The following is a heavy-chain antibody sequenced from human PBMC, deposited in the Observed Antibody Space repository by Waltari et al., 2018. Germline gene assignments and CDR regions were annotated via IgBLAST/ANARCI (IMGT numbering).Heavy chain of an antibody. D-gene: IGHD6-19*01. CDR2: IIPIFGTA. V-gene: IGHV1-69*08. CDR1: GGTFSTYS. Sequence: QVQLVQSGAEVKKPGSSVKVSCKASGGTFSTYSISWVLRAPGQGLEWMGRIIPIFGTANYAQKFQGRVTITADKSTSTAYMVLSSLRSEDTAVYYCAARDGYSSGPPGYWGQGTLVTVSS. CDR3: AARDGYSSGPPGY. J-gene: IGHJ4*02.